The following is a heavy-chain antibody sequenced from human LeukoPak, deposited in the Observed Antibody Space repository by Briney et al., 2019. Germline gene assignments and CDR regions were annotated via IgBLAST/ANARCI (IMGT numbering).Heavy chain of an antibody. V-gene: IGHV3-66*01. J-gene: IGHJ2*01. CDR3: ARGSHYDSSGFTLFDL. D-gene: IGHD3-22*01. CDR1: GFTVSSSY. CDR2: IYSGGST. Sequence: GGSLRLSCAASGFTVSSSYMSWVRQAPGKGLEWVSVIYSGGSTYYADSVKGRFAISRVNSQNTLYLQMNSLRAEDTAVYYCARGSHYDSSGFTLFDLWGRGTLVTVSS.